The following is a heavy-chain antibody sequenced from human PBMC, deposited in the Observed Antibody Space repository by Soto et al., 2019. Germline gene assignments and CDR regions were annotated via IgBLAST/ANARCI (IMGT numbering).Heavy chain of an antibody. V-gene: IGHV1-69*13. CDR3: ARELDPYYGGNSLSLDY. Sequence: QVQLVQSGAEVKKPGSSVKVSCKASGGSFSTYGLNWVLLAPGQGLEWMGGIIPKFGTTNYAQKFRGRVTITADESTNTAYMELNYLRSEDTAVYFCARELDPYYGGNSLSLDYWGQGTLVTVSS. D-gene: IGHD4-17*01. CDR2: IIPKFGTT. J-gene: IGHJ4*02. CDR1: GGSFSTYG.